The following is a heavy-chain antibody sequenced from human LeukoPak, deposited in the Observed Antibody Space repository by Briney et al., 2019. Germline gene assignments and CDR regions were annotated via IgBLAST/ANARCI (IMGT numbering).Heavy chain of an antibody. D-gene: IGHD3-10*01. CDR2: IYYSGST. Sequence: SETLSLTCTVSGGSISRSSYYWGWIRQPPGMGLECIGSIYYSGSTYHNPSLKSRFTISVDTSKNQFSLRLSSVTAADTAVYYCARLGGISYGWFDPWGQGTLVTVSS. CDR1: GGSISRSSYY. J-gene: IGHJ5*02. V-gene: IGHV4-39*01. CDR3: ARLGGISYGWFDP.